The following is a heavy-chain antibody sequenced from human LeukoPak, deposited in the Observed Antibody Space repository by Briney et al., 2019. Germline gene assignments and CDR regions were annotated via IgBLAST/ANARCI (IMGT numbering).Heavy chain of an antibody. J-gene: IGHJ4*02. V-gene: IGHV3-21*05. D-gene: IGHD2-2*01. CDR2: INDDSSDI. Sequence: GGLRLSCAASGFTFSLYAVNWVRQAPGKGLEWVSYINDDSSDIHYAGSVRGRFTISRDDARKTLYLQLSSLRVEDTAVYYCARDTFQPGLIDSWGQGTLVTVSS. CDR3: ARDTFQPGLIDS. CDR1: GFTFSLYA.